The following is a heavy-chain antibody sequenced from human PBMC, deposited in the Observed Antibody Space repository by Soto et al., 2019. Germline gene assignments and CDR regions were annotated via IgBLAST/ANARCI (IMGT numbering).Heavy chain of an antibody. V-gene: IGHV4-4*07. CDR3: ARDTAFEYPLLLTRWFDP. D-gene: IGHD2-2*01. J-gene: IGHJ5*02. CDR1: GGSISSYY. Sequence: SETLSLTCTVSGGSISSYYWNWIWQTAGQGLEWIGRIYTSGSSNYNPSLKSPVTMSLDTSKNQFSLKLSSVTAADTAVYYCARDTAFEYPLLLTRWFDPWGQGTLVTVSS. CDR2: IYTSGSS.